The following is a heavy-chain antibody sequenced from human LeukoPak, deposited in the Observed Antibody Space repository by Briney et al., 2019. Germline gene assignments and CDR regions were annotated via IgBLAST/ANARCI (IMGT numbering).Heavy chain of an antibody. Sequence: PGGSLRLSCAASGFTFSSYAMHWVRQAPGKGLEWVAVISYDGSNKYYADSVKGRFTISRDNSKNTLYLQMNSPRAEDTAVYYCARESGGSGSYYAYYYYGMDVWGQGTTVTVSS. J-gene: IGHJ6*02. CDR3: ARESGGSGSYYAYYYYGMDV. CDR2: ISYDGSNK. CDR1: GFTFSSYA. V-gene: IGHV3-30-3*01. D-gene: IGHD3-10*01.